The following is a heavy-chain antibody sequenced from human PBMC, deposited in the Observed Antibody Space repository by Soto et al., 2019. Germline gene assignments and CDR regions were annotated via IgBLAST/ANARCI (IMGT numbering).Heavy chain of an antibody. V-gene: IGHV4-39*01. J-gene: IGHJ5*02. CDR2: IHYRGDT. CDR3: ARLPTGYPNWFDP. D-gene: IGHD3-9*01. CDR1: GASISTNHHN. Sequence: QVQLQGSGPGLVRPSETLSLTCTVSGASISTNHHNWAWVRQPPGKGLEWMGNIHYRGDTYFNPSLGSRLSMSVDTSKNQFSLKLTSVTAAATAVYYCARLPTGYPNWFDPWGQGTLVTVSS.